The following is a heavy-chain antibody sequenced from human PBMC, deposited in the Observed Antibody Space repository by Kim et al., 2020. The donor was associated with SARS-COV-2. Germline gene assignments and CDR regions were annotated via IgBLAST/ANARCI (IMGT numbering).Heavy chain of an antibody. Sequence: SETLSLTCTVSGGSISSSSYYRGWIRQPPGQGLEWIGSSYYSGSTSYNPSLKSRVTISVDTSKNQFSLKLSSVTAADTAVYYCARHYRAFIAAAGTGAFDIWGQGTIVTVSS. V-gene: IGHV4-39*01. CDR2: SYYSGST. CDR1: GGSISSSSYY. D-gene: IGHD6-13*01. CDR3: ARHYRAFIAAAGTGAFDI. J-gene: IGHJ3*02.